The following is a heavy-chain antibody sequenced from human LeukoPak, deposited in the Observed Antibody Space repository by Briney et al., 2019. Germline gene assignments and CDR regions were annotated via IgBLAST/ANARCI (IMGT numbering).Heavy chain of an antibody. CDR2: ISSSSSYI. CDR3: ARDGDGDYVSDY. CDR1: GFTFSSYS. J-gene: IGHJ4*02. V-gene: IGHV3-21*01. D-gene: IGHD4-17*01. Sequence: GGSLRLSCAASGFTFSSYSMNWVCQAPGKGLEWVSSISSSSSYIYYADSVKGRFTISRDNAKNSLYLQMNSLRAEDTAVYYCARDGDGDYVSDYWGQGTLVTVSS.